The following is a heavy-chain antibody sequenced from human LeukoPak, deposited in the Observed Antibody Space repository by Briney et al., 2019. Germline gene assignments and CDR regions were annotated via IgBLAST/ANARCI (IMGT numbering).Heavy chain of an antibody. J-gene: IGHJ6*03. CDR1: GYTFTGYY. D-gene: IGHD3-10*01. Sequence: ASVKVSCKASGYTFTGYYMHWVRQAPGQGLEWMGWINPNSGGTNYAQKFQGRVTMTRDTSISTAYMELSRLRSDDTAVYYCARDPRLWFGELFQIYYYYYMDVWGKGTTVTISS. V-gene: IGHV1-2*02. CDR2: INPNSGGT. CDR3: ARDPRLWFGELFQIYYYYYMDV.